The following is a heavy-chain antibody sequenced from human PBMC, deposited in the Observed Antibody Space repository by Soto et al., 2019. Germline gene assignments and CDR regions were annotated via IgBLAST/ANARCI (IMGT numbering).Heavy chain of an antibody. CDR2: ARNEANSYTT. V-gene: IGHV3-72*01. J-gene: IGHJ4*02. D-gene: IGHD2-15*01. Sequence: GGSLRLSCAASGFTFSDHYMDWVRRAPGKGLEWVGRARNEANSYTTEYAASVKGRFTISRDDSKNSLYLQMNSLNTEDTAMYYCARLDCSGGNCYLDYWGQGTLVTVSS. CDR1: GFTFSDHY. CDR3: ARLDCSGGNCYLDY.